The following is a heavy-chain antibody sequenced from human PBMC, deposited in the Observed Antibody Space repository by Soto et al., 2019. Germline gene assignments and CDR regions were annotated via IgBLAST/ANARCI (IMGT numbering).Heavy chain of an antibody. D-gene: IGHD2-2*01. J-gene: IGHJ4*02. CDR3: AREVGDCSSTSCNRAFDY. CDR1: GYTFTSYY. Sequence: QVQLVQSGAEVKKPGASVKVSCKASGYTFTSYYMHWVRQAPGQGLEWMGIINPSGGSTSYAQKFQGRVTMTRDTSTSTVYMELSSLRSEDTAVYYCAREVGDCSSTSCNRAFDYWGQGTLVTVSS. V-gene: IGHV1-46*01. CDR2: INPSGGST.